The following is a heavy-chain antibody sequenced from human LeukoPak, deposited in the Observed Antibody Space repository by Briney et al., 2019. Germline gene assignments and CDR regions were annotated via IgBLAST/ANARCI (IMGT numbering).Heavy chain of an antibody. CDR3: ARVVQSGSYRDDY. J-gene: IGHJ4*02. Sequence: SVKVSCKASGGTFSSYAISWVRQAPGQGLEWMGRIIPILGIANYAQKFQGRVTITADKSTSTAYMELNSMRSEDTAVYYCARVVQSGSYRDDYWGQGTLVAVSS. D-gene: IGHD1-26*01. V-gene: IGHV1-69*04. CDR1: GGTFSSYA. CDR2: IIPILGIA.